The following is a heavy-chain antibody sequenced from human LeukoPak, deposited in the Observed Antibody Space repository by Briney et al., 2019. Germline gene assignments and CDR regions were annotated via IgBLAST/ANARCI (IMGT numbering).Heavy chain of an antibody. D-gene: IGHD2-21*02. CDR1: EFTFSNYW. CDR2: INSDGSRT. Sequence: PGGSLRLSCAASEFTFSNYWMHWVRQAPGKGLVWVSRINSDGSRTTYADSVKGRFTISRDNAKNTLYLQMNSLRAEDTAVYYCARSDPSGMDLWGQGTTVTVSS. V-gene: IGHV3-74*01. CDR3: ARSDPSGMDL. J-gene: IGHJ6*02.